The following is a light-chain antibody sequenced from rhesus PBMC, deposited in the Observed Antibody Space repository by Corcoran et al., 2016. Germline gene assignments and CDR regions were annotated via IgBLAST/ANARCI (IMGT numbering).Light chain of an antibody. V-gene: IGLV2-32*02. CDR1: SSDIGCYNY. CDR2: EVS. J-gene: IGLJ1*01. CDR3: SSYAGSNTPYI. Sequence: QAALTQPRSVSGSPGQSVTISCTGTSSDIGCYNYVSWYQQHPGTAPKLMIYEVSKRPSGVSDRFSGSKSGNTASLTISGLQAEDEADYYCSSYAGSNTPYIFGAGTRLTVL.